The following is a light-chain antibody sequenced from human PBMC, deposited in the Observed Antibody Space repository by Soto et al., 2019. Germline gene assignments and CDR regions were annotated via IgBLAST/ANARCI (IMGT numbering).Light chain of an antibody. Sequence: DIQITQSPSTLSASVGDRLSITCRASQSITNWLAWYQQKPVKAPKLLIYKASSLQSEVPSRFSGSASGPEFTLTISSLQPADFATYYCQQYHIYPFTFGPGTKVDIK. V-gene: IGKV1-5*03. J-gene: IGKJ3*01. CDR2: KAS. CDR3: QQYHIYPFT. CDR1: QSITNW.